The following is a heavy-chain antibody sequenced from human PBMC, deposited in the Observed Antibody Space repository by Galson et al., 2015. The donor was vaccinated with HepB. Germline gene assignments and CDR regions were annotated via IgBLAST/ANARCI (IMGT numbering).Heavy chain of an antibody. D-gene: IGHD6-13*01. CDR3: AKDTLIAAAGYYYYYMDV. CDR1: GFTFDDYA. CDR2: ISWNSGSI. Sequence: SLRLSCAASGFTFDDYAMHWVRQAPGKGLEWVSGISWNSGSIGYADSVKGRFTISRDNAKNSLYLQMNSLRAEDTALYYCAKDTLIAAAGYYYYYMDVWGKGTTVTVSS. J-gene: IGHJ6*03. V-gene: IGHV3-9*01.